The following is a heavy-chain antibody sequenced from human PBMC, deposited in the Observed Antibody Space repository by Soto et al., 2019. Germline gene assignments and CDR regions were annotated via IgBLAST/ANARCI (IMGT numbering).Heavy chain of an antibody. CDR2: IYYSGST. Sequence: SETLSLTCTVSGGSISSGGYYWSWIRQHPGKGLEWIGYIYYSGSTYYNPSLKSRVTISVDTFKNQFSLKLSSVTAADTAVYYCARAGYYDFWSGSTDYYYGMDVWGQGTTVTVSS. D-gene: IGHD3-3*01. J-gene: IGHJ6*02. CDR1: GGSISSGGYY. CDR3: ARAGYYDFWSGSTDYYYGMDV. V-gene: IGHV4-31*03.